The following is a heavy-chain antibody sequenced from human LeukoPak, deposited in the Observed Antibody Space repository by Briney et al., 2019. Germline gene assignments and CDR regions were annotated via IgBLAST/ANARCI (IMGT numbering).Heavy chain of an antibody. CDR3: ARTYNPGTNNYYFNY. CDR2: IYYSGST. V-gene: IGHV4-59*01. D-gene: IGHD1-1*01. CDR1: GGSISSYY. Sequence: SETLSLTCTVSGGSISSYYWSWIRQPPGKGLEWIGYIYYSGSTNYNPSLKSRVTISLDTSRNHFSLKLRSVTAADTAVYYCARTYNPGTNNYYFNYWGQGTLVTVSS. J-gene: IGHJ4*02.